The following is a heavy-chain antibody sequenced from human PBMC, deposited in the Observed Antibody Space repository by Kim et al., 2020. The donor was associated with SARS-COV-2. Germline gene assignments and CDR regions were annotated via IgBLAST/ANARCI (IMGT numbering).Heavy chain of an antibody. V-gene: IGHV3-21*01. Sequence: RYYADSGKGRFTIARDNAKNSLYLQMNSLRAEDTAVYYCARYGSGSYLGYWGQGTLVTVSS. J-gene: IGHJ4*02. CDR2: R. D-gene: IGHD3-10*01. CDR3: ARYGSGSYLGY.